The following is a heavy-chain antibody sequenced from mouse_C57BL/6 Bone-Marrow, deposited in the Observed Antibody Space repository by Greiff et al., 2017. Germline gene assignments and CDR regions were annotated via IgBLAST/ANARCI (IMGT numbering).Heavy chain of an antibody. CDR2: IYPGDGDT. D-gene: IGHD2-4*01. Sequence: QVQLKESGAELVKPGASVKISCKASGYAFSSYWMNWVKQRPGKGLEWIGQIYPGDGDTNYNGKFKGKATLTADKSSSTAYMQLSSLTSEDSAVYFCARSLITYYYFDYWGQGTTLTVSS. CDR1: GYAFSSYW. CDR3: ARSLITYYYFDY. J-gene: IGHJ2*01. V-gene: IGHV1-80*01.